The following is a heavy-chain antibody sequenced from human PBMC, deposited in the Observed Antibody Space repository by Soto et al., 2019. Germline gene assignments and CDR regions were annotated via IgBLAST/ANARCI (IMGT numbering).Heavy chain of an antibody. V-gene: IGHV4-39*01. D-gene: IGHD6-13*01. CDR1: GGSISSDSYY. J-gene: IGHJ5*02. CDR3: ARHVVVSSWYDGGKGWFDP. Sequence: QLQLQESGPGLVKPSETLSLTCTVSGGSISSDSYYWGWIREPSGKGLEWVASVYYRGTSYYNSSLRSRLTLSVDTYKNHFALKLISVTAADTAVYYCARHVVVSSWYDGGKGWFDPWGQGTLVTVSS. CDR2: VYYRGTS.